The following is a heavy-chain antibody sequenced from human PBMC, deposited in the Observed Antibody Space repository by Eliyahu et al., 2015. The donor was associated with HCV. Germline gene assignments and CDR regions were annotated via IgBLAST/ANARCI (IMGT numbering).Heavy chain of an antibody. CDR2: IYPATSET. CDR3: ARQVPDTSGWYFDL. J-gene: IGHJ2*01. V-gene: IGHV5-51*01. D-gene: IGHD6-19*01. Sequence: EVQLVQSGAEVKKPGESLKISCEGSGYQFSYYWIGWVRQMSGKGLEWMGLIYPATSETRYSPSFQGQVTISADKSISSAYLQWSSLKASDSAMYYCARQVPDTSGWYFDLWGRGTLVTVSS. CDR1: GYQFSYYW.